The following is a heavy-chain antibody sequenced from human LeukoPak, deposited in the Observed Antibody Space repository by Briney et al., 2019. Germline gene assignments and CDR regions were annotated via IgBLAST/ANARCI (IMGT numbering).Heavy chain of an antibody. V-gene: IGHV1-18*01. D-gene: IGHD5-24*01. Sequence: VSVKVSCKASGYTFTSYGISWVRQAPGQGLEWMGWISAYNGNTNYAQKLQGRVTMTTDTSTSTAYMELRSLRSDDTAVYYCARVDPNVEMATLDYWGQGTLVTVSS. CDR3: ARVDPNVEMATLDY. CDR1: GYTFTSYG. J-gene: IGHJ4*02. CDR2: ISAYNGNT.